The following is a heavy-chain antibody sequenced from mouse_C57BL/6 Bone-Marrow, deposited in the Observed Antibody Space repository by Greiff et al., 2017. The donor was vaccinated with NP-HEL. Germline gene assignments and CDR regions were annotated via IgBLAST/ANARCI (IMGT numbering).Heavy chain of an antibody. CDR2: ISYSGST. CDR3: ARATVVAAYYFDY. Sequence: VHVKQSGPGLAKPSQTLSLTCSVTGYSITSDYWNWIRKFPGNKLEYMGYISYSGSTYYNPSLKSRISITRDTSKNQYYLQLNSVTTEDTATYYCARATVVAAYYFDYWGQGTTLTVSS. CDR1: GYSITSDY. J-gene: IGHJ2*01. D-gene: IGHD1-1*01. V-gene: IGHV3-8*01.